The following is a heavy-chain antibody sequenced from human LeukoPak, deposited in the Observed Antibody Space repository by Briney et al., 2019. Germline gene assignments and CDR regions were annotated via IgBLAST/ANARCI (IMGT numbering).Heavy chain of an antibody. J-gene: IGHJ4*02. CDR1: GFTFSSYA. CDR2: ISGSGGST. CDR3: AKGQERIAAAAFDY. V-gene: IGHV3-23*01. Sequence: PPGGSLRLSCAASGFTFSSYAMSWVRQAPGKGLEWVSAISGSGGSTYYADSVKGRFTISRDNSKNTLYLQMSSLRAEDTAVYYCAKGQERIAAAAFDYWGQGTLVTVSS. D-gene: IGHD6-13*01.